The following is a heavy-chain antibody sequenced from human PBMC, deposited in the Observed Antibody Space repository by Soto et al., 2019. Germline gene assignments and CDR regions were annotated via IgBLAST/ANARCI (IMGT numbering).Heavy chain of an antibody. J-gene: IGHJ4*02. CDR2: ISGSGGST. CDR3: AKELHTSSGWSQVIY. CDR1: DSTFSTYG. Sequence: TGGSLRLSCAASDSTFSTYGMNWLRQAPGKGLEWVSAISGSGGSTYYADSVKGRFTISRDNSKNTLYLQMNSLRAEDTAVYYCAKELHTSSGWSQVIYWGQGTLVTVSS. D-gene: IGHD6-19*01. V-gene: IGHV3-23*01.